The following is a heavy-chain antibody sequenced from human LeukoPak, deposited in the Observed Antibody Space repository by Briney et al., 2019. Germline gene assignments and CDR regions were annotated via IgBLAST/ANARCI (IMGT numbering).Heavy chain of an antibody. D-gene: IGHD4-17*01. CDR3: ARRYGDYYYFDY. CDR2: IYYSGST. CDR1: GGSISSYY. J-gene: IGHJ4*02. Sequence: KSSETLSLTCTVSGGSISSYYWSWIRQPPGKGLEWIGYIYYSGSTNYNPSLKSRVTISVDTSKNQFSLKLSSVTAADTAVYYCARRYGDYYYFDYWGQGTLVTVSS. V-gene: IGHV4-59*12.